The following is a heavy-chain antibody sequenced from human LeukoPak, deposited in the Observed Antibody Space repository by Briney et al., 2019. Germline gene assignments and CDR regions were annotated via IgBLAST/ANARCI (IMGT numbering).Heavy chain of an antibody. Sequence: SVKVSCKAPGGTFSSYAISWVRQAPGQGLEWMGGIIPIFGTANYAQKFQGRVTITADESTSTAYMELSSLRSEDTAVYYCARHPVTAIPLYFDYWGQGTLVTVSS. CDR1: GGTFSSYA. V-gene: IGHV1-69*01. D-gene: IGHD2-21*02. CDR2: IIPIFGTA. J-gene: IGHJ4*02. CDR3: ARHPVTAIPLYFDY.